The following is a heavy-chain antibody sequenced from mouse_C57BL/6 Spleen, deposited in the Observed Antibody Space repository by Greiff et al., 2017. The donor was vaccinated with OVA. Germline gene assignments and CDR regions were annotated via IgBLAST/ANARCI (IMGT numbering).Heavy chain of an antibody. D-gene: IGHD2-3*01. CDR2: INPNNGGT. CDR3: ANVYYVFDY. CDR1: GYTFTDYY. J-gene: IGHJ2*01. Sequence: EVQLQQSGPELVKPGASVKISCKASGYTFTDYYMNWVKQSHGKSLEWIGDINPNNGGTSYNQKFKGKATLTVDKSSSTAYMELRSLTSEDSAVYYCANVYYVFDYWGQGTTLTVSS. V-gene: IGHV1-26*01.